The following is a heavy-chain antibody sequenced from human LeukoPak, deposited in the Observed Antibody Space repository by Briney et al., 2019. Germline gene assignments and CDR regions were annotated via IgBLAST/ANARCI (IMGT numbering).Heavy chain of an antibody. CDR2: ISSSGVST. D-gene: IGHD1-26*01. CDR1: GFTFSSYA. Sequence: PGGSLRLSCAASGFTFSSYAMSWVRQAPEEGLEWVSAISSSGVSTNYADSVKGRFPISRDNLKNTLYLQMNSLRAEDTAVYYCAKAGVGATVFDYWGQGTLVTVSS. V-gene: IGHV3-23*01. CDR3: AKAGVGATVFDY. J-gene: IGHJ4*02.